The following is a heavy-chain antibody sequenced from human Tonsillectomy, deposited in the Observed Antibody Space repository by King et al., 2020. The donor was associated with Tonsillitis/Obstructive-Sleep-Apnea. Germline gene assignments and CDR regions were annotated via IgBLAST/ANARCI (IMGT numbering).Heavy chain of an antibody. CDR3: ATSRFGGWFDT. J-gene: IGHJ5*02. CDR2: ISSSGSTI. CDR1: GFTFSSYE. D-gene: IGHD3-16*01. Sequence: QLVQSGGGLVQPGGSLRVSCAASGFTFSSYEMNWVRQAPGQGLEWASYISSSGSTIYYADSVKGRFTISRDNAKNSLYLQMNSLGAEDTAVYHCATSRFGGWFDTWGQGTLVTVSS. V-gene: IGHV3-48*03.